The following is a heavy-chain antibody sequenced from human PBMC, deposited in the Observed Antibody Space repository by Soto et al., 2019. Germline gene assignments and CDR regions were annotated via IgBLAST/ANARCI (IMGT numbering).Heavy chain of an antibody. CDR3: ARQRLVVVTAIHNFDS. D-gene: IGHD2-21*02. J-gene: IGHJ4*02. V-gene: IGHV3-21*02. CDR1: GFTFENYD. Sequence: EVQLVDSGGGLVNPGGSLRLSCAASGFTFENYDLDWVRQAPGRGLEWVASISRTGDFIYYAASVKGRFTISRDNSKRSLFLEMNALRADDTAVYFCARQRLVVVTAIHNFDSWGQGTLVAVSS. CDR2: ISRTGDFI.